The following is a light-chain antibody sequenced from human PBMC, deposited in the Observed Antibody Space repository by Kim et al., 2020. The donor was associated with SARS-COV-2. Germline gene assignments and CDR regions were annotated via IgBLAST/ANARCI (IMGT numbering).Light chain of an antibody. Sequence: DIQMTQSPSTLSASAGDRVTITCRASQSISSWLAWYQQKPGKGPKLLIYKASGLESGVPSRFSGSGSGTEFTLTISSLQPDDFAIYYCQQYNSYPYTFGQGTKLEI. CDR1: QSISSW. V-gene: IGKV1-5*03. J-gene: IGKJ2*01. CDR3: QQYNSYPYT. CDR2: KAS.